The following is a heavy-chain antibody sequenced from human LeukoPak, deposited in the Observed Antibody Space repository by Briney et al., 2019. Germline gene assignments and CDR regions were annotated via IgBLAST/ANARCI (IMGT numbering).Heavy chain of an antibody. V-gene: IGHV4-38-2*02. CDR3: ARSYRGAYSP. CDR2: INHSGNT. D-gene: IGHD1-26*01. Sequence: SETLSLTCTVSGYSINSVDFWGWIRQPTGKGMEWIRSINHSGNTYHTTSLKSRVTMSVDTSKNQFSLKWTSVTAADTAMHFCARSYRGAYSPWGQGTLVTVSS. CDR1: GYSINSVDF. J-gene: IGHJ5*02.